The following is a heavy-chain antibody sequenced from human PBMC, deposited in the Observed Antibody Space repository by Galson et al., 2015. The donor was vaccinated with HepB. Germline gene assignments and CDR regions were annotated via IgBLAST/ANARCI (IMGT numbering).Heavy chain of an antibody. CDR3: ARAGYFDFWSGYYTGYGMDV. CDR2: ISSSSSTI. V-gene: IGHV3-48*02. Sequence: SLRLSCAASGFTFSSYSMNWVRQAPGKGLEWVSYISSSSSTIYYADSVKGRFTISRDNAKNSLYLQMNSLRDEDTAVYYCARAGYFDFWSGYYTGYGMDVWGQGTTVTVSS. J-gene: IGHJ6*02. CDR1: GFTFSSYS. D-gene: IGHD3-3*01.